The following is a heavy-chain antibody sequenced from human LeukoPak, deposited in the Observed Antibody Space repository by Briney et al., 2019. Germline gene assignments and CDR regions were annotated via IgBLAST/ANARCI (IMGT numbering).Heavy chain of an antibody. V-gene: IGHV3-53*01. J-gene: IGHJ4*02. CDR1: GFTLSSNY. CDR2: IYSGGST. D-gene: IGHD6-13*01. CDR3: ARDLGAALDY. Sequence: RGGSLRLSCAASGFTLSSNYMSCVRHAPEEGLEWVSIIYSGGSTYYADSVKGRFTISRDNSKNTLYLQMNSLRAEDTAVYYCARDLGAALDYWGQGTLVTVSS.